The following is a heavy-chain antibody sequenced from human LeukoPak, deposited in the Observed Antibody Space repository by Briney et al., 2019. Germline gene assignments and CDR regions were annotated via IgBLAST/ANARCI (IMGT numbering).Heavy chain of an antibody. V-gene: IGHV4-39*07. CDR2: INHSGST. CDR1: GDSISSTNYY. CDR3: ACGGSCYDY. D-gene: IGHD2-15*01. Sequence: SETLSLTCTVSGDSISSTNYYWGWIRQPPGKGLEWIGEINHSGSTNYNPSLKSRVTISVDTSKNQFSLKLSSVTAADTAVYYCACGGSCYDYWGQGTLVTVSS. J-gene: IGHJ4*02.